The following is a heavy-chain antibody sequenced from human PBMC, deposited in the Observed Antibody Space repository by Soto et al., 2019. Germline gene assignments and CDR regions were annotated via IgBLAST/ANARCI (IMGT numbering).Heavy chain of an antibody. V-gene: IGHV3-30*18. J-gene: IGHJ6*02. D-gene: IGHD3-10*02. CDR2: ISYDGSNK. Sequence: QEQLVESGGGVVQPGRSLRLSCAASGFSVRSHGMHWVRQAPGKGLEWVAVISYDGSNKKYADSVKGRFTISSDNSKNTLYLQMNSLRAEDTAVYYCAKDLYVGGHSLLEGYSYYAMDVWGQGTTVTVSS. CDR1: GFSVRSHG. CDR3: AKDLYVGGHSLLEGYSYYAMDV.